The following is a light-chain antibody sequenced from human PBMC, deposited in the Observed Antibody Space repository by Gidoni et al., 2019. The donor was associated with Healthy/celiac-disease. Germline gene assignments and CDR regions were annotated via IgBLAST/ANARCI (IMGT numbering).Light chain of an antibody. CDR1: QSISSY. CDR2: AAS. J-gene: IGKJ4*01. V-gene: IGKV1-39*01. CDR3: QQSYSTPLT. Sequence: IQGTKSPSSLSASVGDRVTITCRASQSISSYLNWYQQKPGKAPKLLIYAASSLQSGVPSRFSGSGSGTDFTLTISSLQPEDFATYYCQQSYSTPLTFGRGTKVEIK.